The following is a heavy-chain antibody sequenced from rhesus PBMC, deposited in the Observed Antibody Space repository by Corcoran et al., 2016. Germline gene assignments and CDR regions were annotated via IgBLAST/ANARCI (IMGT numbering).Heavy chain of an antibody. D-gene: IGHD1-20*01. J-gene: IGHJ6*01. CDR2: IYGSGGST. Sequence: QVQLQESGPGLVKPSETLPLTCAVSGASISSNYWSWIRQAPGKGLEWIGRIYGSGGSTEYNPSLKSRVTISIDKSKNQFSLKRSSVTAADTAVYYCARGEAGTADGLDSWGQGVVVTVSS. CDR3: ARGEAGTADGLDS. CDR1: GASISSNY. V-gene: IGHV4S2*01.